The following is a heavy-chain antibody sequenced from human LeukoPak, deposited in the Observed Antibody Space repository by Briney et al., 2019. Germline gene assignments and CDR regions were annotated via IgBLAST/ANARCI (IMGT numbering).Heavy chain of an antibody. D-gene: IGHD3-10*01. CDR1: GFTFSSYG. V-gene: IGHV3-33*01. J-gene: IGHJ5*02. CDR3: ARDQLLWFGEPLLGWFDP. CDR2: IWYDGSNK. Sequence: GGSLRLSCAASGFTFSSYGTHWVRQAPGKGLEWVAVIWYDGSNKYYADSVKGRFTISRDNSKNTLYLQMNSLRAEDTAVYYCARDQLLWFGEPLLGWFDPWGQGTLVTVSS.